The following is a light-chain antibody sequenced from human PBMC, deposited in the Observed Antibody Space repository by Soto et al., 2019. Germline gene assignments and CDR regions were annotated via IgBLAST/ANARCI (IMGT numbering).Light chain of an antibody. CDR3: SSYTSSNDYV. Sequence: QSVLTQPASVSGSPGQSITISCTGTSSDVGGYNYVSWYQQHPGKAPKLMIYDVSKRPSGVSNRLSGSKSGNTASLTISGLQAEDEAYYYCSSYTSSNDYVFGTGTKLTVL. J-gene: IGLJ1*01. V-gene: IGLV2-14*01. CDR2: DVS. CDR1: SSDVGGYNY.